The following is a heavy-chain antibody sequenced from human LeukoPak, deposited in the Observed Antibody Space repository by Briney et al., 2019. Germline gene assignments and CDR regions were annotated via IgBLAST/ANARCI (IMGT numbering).Heavy chain of an antibody. CDR3: ARVVGDRVDS. D-gene: IGHD4-17*01. Sequence: SVKVSCKASRYPFSTYRFIWVRQGPGQGFEWLGWISAYSGDSKYPQQFRDRVTMTTDTSTTTAHMELRTLKSDDTGIYYCARVVGDRVDSWGQGTLVTVSS. V-gene: IGHV1-18*01. J-gene: IGHJ5*02. CDR2: ISAYSGDS. CDR1: RYPFSTYR.